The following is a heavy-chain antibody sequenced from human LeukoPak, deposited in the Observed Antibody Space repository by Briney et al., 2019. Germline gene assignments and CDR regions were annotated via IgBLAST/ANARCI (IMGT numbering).Heavy chain of an antibody. CDR3: ARGVAVGWFDP. D-gene: IGHD6-19*01. CDR2: IWFDGKNT. J-gene: IGHJ5*02. V-gene: IGHV3-33*01. Sequence: GGSLRLSCAASGFTFSTHAMHWVRQAPAKGLEWVAMIWFDGKNTHYVDSVKGRFTISRDNAKNSLHLQMNSLRAEDTAVYYCARGVAVGWFDPWGQGTLVTVSS. CDR1: GFTFSTHA.